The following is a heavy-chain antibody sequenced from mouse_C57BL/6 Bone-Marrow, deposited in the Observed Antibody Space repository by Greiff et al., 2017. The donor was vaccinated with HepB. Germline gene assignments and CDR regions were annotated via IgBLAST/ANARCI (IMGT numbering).Heavy chain of an antibody. CDR2: IDPENGDT. D-gene: IGHD2-4*01. J-gene: IGHJ3*01. CDR3: TTWDYDGAY. Sequence: EVKLQQSGAELVRPGASVKLSCTASGFNIKDDYMHWVKQRPEQGLEWIGWIDPENGDTEYASKFQGKATITADTSSNTAYLQLSSLTSEDTAVYYCTTWDYDGAYWGQGTLVTVSA. CDR1: GFNIKDDY. V-gene: IGHV14-4*01.